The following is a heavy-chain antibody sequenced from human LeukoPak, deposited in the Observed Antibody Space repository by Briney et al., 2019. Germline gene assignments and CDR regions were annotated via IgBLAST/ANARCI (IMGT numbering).Heavy chain of an antibody. Sequence: ASVKVSCKASGYTFTSYDINWVRQATGQGLEWMGWMNPNSGNTGYAQKFQGRVTITRNTSISTAYMELSSLRSEDTAVYYCARVGDFWSGFDTTLPYYMDVWGKGTTVTVSS. CDR3: ARVGDFWSGFDTTLPYYMDV. CDR2: MNPNSGNT. J-gene: IGHJ6*03. V-gene: IGHV1-8*03. CDR1: GYTFTSYD. D-gene: IGHD3-3*01.